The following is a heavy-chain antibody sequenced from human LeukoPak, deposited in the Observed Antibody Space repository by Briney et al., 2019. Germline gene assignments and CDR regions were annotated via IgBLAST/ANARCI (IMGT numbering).Heavy chain of an antibody. CDR2: IYTSGST. J-gene: IGHJ6*03. V-gene: IGHV4-4*07. D-gene: IGHD6-13*01. CDR3: ARGGGISHYYYYMDV. Sequence: RSSETLSLTCTVSGGSISSYYWSWIRQPAGKGLEWIGRIYTSGSTNYNPSLKSRVTMSVDTSKNQFSLKLSSVTAADTAVYFCARGGGISHYYYYMDVWGKGTTVTISS. CDR1: GGSISSYY.